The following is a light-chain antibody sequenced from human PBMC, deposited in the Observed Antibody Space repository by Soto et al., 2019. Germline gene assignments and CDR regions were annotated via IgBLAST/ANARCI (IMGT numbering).Light chain of an antibody. CDR3: GSYTSRSTYV. Sequence: SALTQPASVSGSPGQSITISCTGTSSDVGGYNYVSWYQQHPGKAPKLMIYDVSNRPSGVSDRFSGSKSGNTASLTISGLQAEDEADYYCGSYTSRSTYVFGTGTKVTVL. J-gene: IGLJ1*01. V-gene: IGLV2-14*01. CDR1: SSDVGGYNY. CDR2: DVS.